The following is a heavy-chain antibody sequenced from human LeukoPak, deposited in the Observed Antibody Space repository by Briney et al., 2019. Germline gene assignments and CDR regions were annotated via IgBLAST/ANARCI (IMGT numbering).Heavy chain of an antibody. CDR2: IYYSGST. D-gene: IGHD3-3*01. J-gene: IGHJ3*02. CDR1: GGSISSYY. Sequence: SETLSLTCTVSGGSISSYYWSWIRQPPGKGLEWIGYIYYSGSTYYNPSLKSRVTISVDTSKNQFSLKLSSVTAADTAVYYCARADVLRFLEWLVAFDIWGQGTMVTVSS. V-gene: IGHV4-59*08. CDR3: ARADVLRFLEWLVAFDI.